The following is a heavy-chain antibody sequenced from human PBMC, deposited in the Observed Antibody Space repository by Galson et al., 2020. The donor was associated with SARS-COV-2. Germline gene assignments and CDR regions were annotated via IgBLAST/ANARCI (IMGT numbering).Heavy chain of an antibody. CDR1: GFTFSSYG. V-gene: IGHV3-33*01. D-gene: IGHD2-15*01. CDR2: IWYDGSNK. J-gene: IGHJ4*02. CDR3: ARDPIGLENYYFDY. Sequence: QLGESLKISCAASGFTFSSYGMHWVRQAPGKGLEWVAVIWYDGSNKYYADSVKGRFTISRDNSKNTLYLQMNSLRAEDTAVYYCARDPIGLENYYFDYWGQGTLVTVSS.